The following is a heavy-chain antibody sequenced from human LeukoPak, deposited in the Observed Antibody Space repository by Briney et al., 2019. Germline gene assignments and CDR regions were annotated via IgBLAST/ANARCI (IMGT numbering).Heavy chain of an antibody. CDR1: GFTFSSYA. CDR2: IGKNGGNP. CDR3: TRDPGTVAIDY. V-gene: IGHV3-20*04. D-gene: IGHD6-19*01. J-gene: IGHJ4*02. Sequence: GGSLRLSCAASGFTFSSYAMSWVRQAPGKGLEWVSGIGKNGGNPGYADSVKGRFTISRDNAKNSLYLQMNSLRAEDTALFFCTRDPGTVAIDYWGQGTLVTVSS.